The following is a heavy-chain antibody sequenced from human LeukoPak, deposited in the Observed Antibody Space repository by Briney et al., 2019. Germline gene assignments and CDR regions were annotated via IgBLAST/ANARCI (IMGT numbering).Heavy chain of an antibody. CDR3: ATDVVPAAKVDY. J-gene: IGHJ4*02. D-gene: IGHD2-2*01. Sequence: GGSLRLSCATSGFTFSSYAMSWVRQAPGKGLEWVSAISGSGGSTYYADSVKGRFTISRDNSKNTLYLQMNSLRAEDTAVYYCATDVVPAAKVDYWGQGTLVTVSS. V-gene: IGHV3-23*01. CDR1: GFTFSSYA. CDR2: ISGSGGST.